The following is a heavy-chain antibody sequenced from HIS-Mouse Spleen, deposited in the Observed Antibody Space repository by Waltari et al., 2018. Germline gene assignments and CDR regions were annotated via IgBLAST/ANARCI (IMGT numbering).Heavy chain of an antibody. CDR2: ISEDGSNK. V-gene: IGHV3-30*18. D-gene: IGHD6-19*01. CDR3: AKASFYSSGWFDP. CDR1: GFTFSSYG. Sequence: QVQLVESGGGVVQPGRSLRLSCAASGFTFSSYGMHWVRQAPGKGVVWVAVISEDGSNKYYADSVKGRFTISRDNSKNTLYLQMNSLRAEDTAVYYCAKASFYSSGWFDPWGQGTLVTVSS. J-gene: IGHJ5*02.